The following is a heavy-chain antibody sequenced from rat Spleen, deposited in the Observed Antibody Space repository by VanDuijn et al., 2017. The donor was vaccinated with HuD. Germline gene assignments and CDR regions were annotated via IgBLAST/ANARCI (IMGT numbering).Heavy chain of an antibody. CDR2: INKESRII. V-gene: IGHV4-2*01. CDR3: VREERGVDY. Sequence: EVKLVESGGGLVQPGRSLKLSCAASGFNFNDYWMGWVRQAPGKGLEWIGEINKESRIIKYSPSLKDKFTVSRDNAQKTLYLQMSKLGSEDTAIYYCVREERGVDYWGQGTLVTVSS. J-gene: IGHJ3*01. CDR1: GFNFNDYW.